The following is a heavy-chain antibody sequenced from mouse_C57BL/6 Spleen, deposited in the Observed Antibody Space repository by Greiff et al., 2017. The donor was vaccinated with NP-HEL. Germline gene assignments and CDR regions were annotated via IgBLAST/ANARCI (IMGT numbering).Heavy chain of an antibody. J-gene: IGHJ2*01. CDR1: GYAFSSSW. CDR3: ARASYYYFDY. Sequence: VQLVESGPELVKPGASVKISCKASGYAFSSSWMNWVKQRPGKGLEWIGRIYPGDGDTNYNGKFKGKATLTADKSSSTAYMQLSSLTSEDSAVYCCARASYYYFDYWGQGTTLTVSS. D-gene: IGHD6-1*01. V-gene: IGHV1-82*01. CDR2: IYPGDGDT.